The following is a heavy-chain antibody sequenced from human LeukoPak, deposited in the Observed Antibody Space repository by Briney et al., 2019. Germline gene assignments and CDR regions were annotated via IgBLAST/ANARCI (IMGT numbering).Heavy chain of an antibody. J-gene: IGHJ4*02. V-gene: IGHV1-2*02. D-gene: IGHD3-10*01. CDR3: ARDRVTMVRGVRVAIDY. CDR1: GYTFTGYY. Sequence: ASVKVSCKASGYTFTGYYMHWVRQAPGQGLEWMGWINPNSGGTNYAQKFQGRVTMTRDTSISTAYMELSRLRSDDTAVYYCARDRVTMVRGVRVAIDYWGQGTLVTVSS. CDR2: INPNSGGT.